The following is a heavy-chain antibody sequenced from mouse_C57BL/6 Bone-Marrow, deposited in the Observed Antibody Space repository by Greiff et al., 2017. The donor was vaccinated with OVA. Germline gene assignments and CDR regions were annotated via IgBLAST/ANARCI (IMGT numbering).Heavy chain of an antibody. CDR2: ILPGSGST. V-gene: IGHV1-9*01. CDR1: GYTFTGYW. CDR3: AIPDGYYRAWFAY. J-gene: IGHJ3*01. Sequence: QVQLQQSGAELMKPGASVKLSCKATGYTFTGYWIEWVKQRPGHGLEWIGEILPGSGSTNYNEKFKGKATFTADPSSNTAYMQLSSLTTEDSAIYYCAIPDGYYRAWFAYWGQGTLVTVSA. D-gene: IGHD2-3*01.